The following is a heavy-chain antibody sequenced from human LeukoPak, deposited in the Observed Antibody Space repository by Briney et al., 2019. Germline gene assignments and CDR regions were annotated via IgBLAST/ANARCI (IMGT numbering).Heavy chain of an antibody. Sequence: GGSLRLSCAASGFTFSDYYMSWIRQAPGKGLEWVSYISSSGSTIYYADSVKGRFTVSRDNAKNSLYLQMNSLRAEDTAVYYCARDDTTNKYGMDVWGQGTTVTVSS. CDR3: ARDDTTNKYGMDV. V-gene: IGHV3-11*01. CDR1: GFTFSDYY. D-gene: IGHD1-26*01. J-gene: IGHJ6*02. CDR2: ISSSGSTI.